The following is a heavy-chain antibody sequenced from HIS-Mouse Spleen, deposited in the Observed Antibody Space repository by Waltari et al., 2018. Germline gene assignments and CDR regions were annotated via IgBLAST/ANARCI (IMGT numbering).Heavy chain of an antibody. D-gene: IGHD2-8*01. CDR3: AKGGLMVYAIGDY. Sequence: QVQLVESGGGVVQPGRSLRLSCAASGFTFSSYGMHWFRQAPGKGLGGVAVIWYDGSNKYYADSVKGRFTISRDNSKNTLYLQMNSLRAEDTAVYYCAKGGLMVYAIGDYWGQGTLVTVSS. CDR2: IWYDGSNK. J-gene: IGHJ4*02. CDR1: GFTFSSYG. V-gene: IGHV3-33*06.